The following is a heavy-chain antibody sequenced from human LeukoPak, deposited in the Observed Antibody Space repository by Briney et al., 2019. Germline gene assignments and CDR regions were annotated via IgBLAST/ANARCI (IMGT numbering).Heavy chain of an antibody. CDR1: GGSISSGDYY. CDR3: ARGWWGYYYGSGSRSRGLFDY. D-gene: IGHD3-10*01. J-gene: IGHJ4*02. V-gene: IGHV4-30-4*08. CDR2: IYYSGST. Sequence: SETLSLTCTVSGGSISSGDYYWSWIRQPPGKGLEWIGYIYYSGSTYYNPSLKSRVTISVDTSKNQFSLKLSSVTAADTAVYYCARGWWGYYYGSGSRSRGLFDYWGQGTLVTVSS.